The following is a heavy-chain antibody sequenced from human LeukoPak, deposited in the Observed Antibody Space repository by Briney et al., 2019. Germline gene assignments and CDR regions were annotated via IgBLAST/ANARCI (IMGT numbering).Heavy chain of an antibody. Sequence: GGSLRLSCAASGFTFSSYWMNWVRQAPGKGLEWVSSISSSSSYIYYADSVKGRFTISRDNAKNSLYLQMNSLRAEDTAVYYCARAKYSSSSGIMGYWGQGTLVTVSS. CDR1: GFTFSSYW. J-gene: IGHJ4*02. D-gene: IGHD6-6*01. CDR2: ISSSSSYI. V-gene: IGHV3-21*01. CDR3: ARAKYSSSSGIMGY.